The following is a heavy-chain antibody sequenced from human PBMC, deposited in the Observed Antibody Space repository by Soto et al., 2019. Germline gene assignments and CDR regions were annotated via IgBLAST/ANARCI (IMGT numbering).Heavy chain of an antibody. V-gene: IGHV4-30-4*01. CDR1: GGSISSDDYY. CDR3: AREGSSSPEYFDF. D-gene: IGHD2-15*01. CDR2: IYYTGRT. J-gene: IGHJ4*02. Sequence: TLSLTCSVSGGSISSDDYYWTWIRQPPGEGLEWIGYIYYTGRTSSTPSLESRVTISIDTSKNQFSLKLSSVSAADTAVYYCAREGSSSPEYFDFWGPGNLVTVSS.